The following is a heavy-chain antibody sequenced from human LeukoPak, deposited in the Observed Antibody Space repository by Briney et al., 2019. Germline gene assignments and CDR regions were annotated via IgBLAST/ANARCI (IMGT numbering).Heavy chain of an antibody. CDR1: GGSISSSSYY. CDR3: ARARGAAEELLWFGELSC. J-gene: IGHJ4*02. V-gene: IGHV4-61*05. CDR2: IYYSGST. Sequence: PSETLSLTCTVSGGSISSSSYYWGWIRQPPGKGLEWIGYIYYSGSTNYNPSLKSRVTISVDTSKNQFSLKLSSVTAADTAVYYCARARGAAEELLWFGELSCWGQGTLVTVSS. D-gene: IGHD3-10*01.